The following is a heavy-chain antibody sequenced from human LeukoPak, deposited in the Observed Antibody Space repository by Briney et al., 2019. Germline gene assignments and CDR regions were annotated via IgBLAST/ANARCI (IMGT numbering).Heavy chain of an antibody. Sequence: PGGSLRLSCAASGFTFNTYAMSWVRQAPGKGLEWVSAISGSGDSTYYADSVKGRFTISRDNSKNTLYLQMNSLRAEDTAVYYCARDVEQGRDYWGQGTLVTVS. CDR3: ARDVEQGRDY. V-gene: IGHV3-23*01. D-gene: IGHD6-13*01. CDR2: ISGSGDST. CDR1: GFTFNTYA. J-gene: IGHJ4*02.